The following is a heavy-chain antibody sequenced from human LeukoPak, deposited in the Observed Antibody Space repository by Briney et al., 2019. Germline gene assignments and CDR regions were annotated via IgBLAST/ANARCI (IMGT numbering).Heavy chain of an antibody. Sequence: SETLSLTCTVSGGSISSYYRSWIRQPPGKGLEWIGYIYYSGSTNYNPSLKSRVTISVDTSKNQFSLKLSSVTAADTAVYYCARRDDILTGSAAFDIWGQGTMVTVSS. D-gene: IGHD3-9*01. CDR3: ARRDDILTGSAAFDI. CDR1: GGSISSYY. J-gene: IGHJ3*02. V-gene: IGHV4-59*08. CDR2: IYYSGST.